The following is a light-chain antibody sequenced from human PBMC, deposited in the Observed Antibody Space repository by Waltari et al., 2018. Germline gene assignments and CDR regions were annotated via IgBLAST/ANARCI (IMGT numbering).Light chain of an antibody. CDR2: KVS. V-gene: IGKV2-30*02. CDR3: MQATHWPGT. CDR1: QSLEHSDGNTY. J-gene: IGKJ1*01. Sequence: DAVMTQSPPSLPVTLGQPASISCSSSQSLEHSDGNTYLNWFQQRPGQSPRRLMYKVSNRESGVPEGFSGSGSGTDFTLKISRVEAEDVGVYYCMQATHWPGTFGQGTKVEIK.